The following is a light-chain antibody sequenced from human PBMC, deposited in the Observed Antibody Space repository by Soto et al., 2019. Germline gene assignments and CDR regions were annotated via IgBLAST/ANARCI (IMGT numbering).Light chain of an antibody. CDR1: QSVSSTY. CDR2: DAS. CDR3: QQFSSTPGT. V-gene: IGKV3-20*01. J-gene: IGKJ1*01. Sequence: EIVLTQSPGTLSLSPGERATLSCRASQSVSSTYLAWYQQKPGRAPRLLIYDASSRATGIPDRFSGSGSGPDFPLTISRLEPEDFAVYYCQQFSSTPGTFGQGTKV.